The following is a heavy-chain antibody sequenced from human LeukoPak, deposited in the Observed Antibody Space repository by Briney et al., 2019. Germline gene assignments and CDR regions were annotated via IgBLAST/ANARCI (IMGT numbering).Heavy chain of an antibody. J-gene: IGHJ4*02. Sequence: GASVKVSCKASGYTFTSYYMHWVRQAPGQGLEWMGIINPSGGSTSYTQKFQGRVAMTTDTSASTDYMELSSLRSEDTAVYYWSRDAGMKQQLDYFYYWGQGTLVTVSS. CDR2: INPSGGST. D-gene: IGHD6-13*01. V-gene: IGHV1-46*01. CDR1: GYTFTSYY. CDR3: SRDAGMKQQLDYFYY.